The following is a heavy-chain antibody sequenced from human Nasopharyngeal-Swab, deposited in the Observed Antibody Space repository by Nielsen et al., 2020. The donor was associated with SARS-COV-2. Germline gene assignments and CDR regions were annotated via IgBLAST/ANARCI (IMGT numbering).Heavy chain of an antibody. CDR1: GFTFSTYS. Sequence: GGSLRLSCAASGFTFSTYSMNWVRQAPGKGLEWVSSISSSSYIYYADSVKGRFTISRDNAKNSLYLQMNSLRAEDTAAFYCTRDLGRWQLFDPWGQGTLVTVSS. V-gene: IGHV3-21*01. D-gene: IGHD7-27*01. J-gene: IGHJ5*02. CDR3: TRDLGRWQLFDP. CDR2: ISSSSYI.